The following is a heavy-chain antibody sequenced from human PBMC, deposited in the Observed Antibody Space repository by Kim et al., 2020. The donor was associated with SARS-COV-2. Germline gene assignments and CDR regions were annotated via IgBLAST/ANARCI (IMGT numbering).Heavy chain of an antibody. J-gene: IGHJ5*02. Sequence: ASVKVSCKASGYTFTSYAMNWVRQAPGQGLEWMGWINTNTGNPTYAQGFTGRFVFSLDTSVSTAYLQISSLKAEDTAVYYCARDNDGGTTVTYNWFDPWGQGTLVTVSS. CDR1: GYTFTSYA. CDR2: INTNTGNP. D-gene: IGHD4-17*01. V-gene: IGHV7-4-1*02. CDR3: ARDNDGGTTVTYNWFDP.